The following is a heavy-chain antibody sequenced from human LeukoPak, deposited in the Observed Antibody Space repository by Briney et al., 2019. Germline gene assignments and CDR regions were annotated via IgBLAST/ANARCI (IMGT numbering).Heavy chain of an antibody. CDR3: AKSSGYYCSSTSCYFDAFDI. D-gene: IGHD2-2*01. Sequence: GGSLRLSCAASGFTFSSYGMHWVRQAPGKGLEWVAVISYDGSNKYYADSVKGRFTISRDNSKNTLYLQMNSLRAEDTAVYYCAKSSGYYCSSTSCYFDAFDIWGQGTMVTVSS. V-gene: IGHV3-30*18. CDR2: ISYDGSNK. CDR1: GFTFSSYG. J-gene: IGHJ3*02.